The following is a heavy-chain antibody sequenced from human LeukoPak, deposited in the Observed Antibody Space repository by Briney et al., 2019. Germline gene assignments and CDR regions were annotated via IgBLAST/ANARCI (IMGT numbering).Heavy chain of an antibody. CDR3: ARLGPSRSSWREVDY. CDR1: GYTFTGYY. J-gene: IGHJ4*02. D-gene: IGHD6-13*01. CDR2: INPNSGGT. V-gene: IGHV1-2*02. Sequence: GGSLRLSCAASGYTFTGYYMHWVRQAPGQGLEWMGWINPNSGGTNYAQKFQGRVTMTRETYISTAYMELSRLRSDDTAVYYCARLGPSRSSWREVDYWGQGTLVTVSS.